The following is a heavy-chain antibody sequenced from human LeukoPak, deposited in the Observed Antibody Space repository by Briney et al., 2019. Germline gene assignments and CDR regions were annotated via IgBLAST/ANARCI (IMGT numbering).Heavy chain of an antibody. CDR3: VTDRARLFWYFDL. CDR1: GSTLRDVS. CDR2: SDPEDGET. V-gene: IGHV1-24*01. J-gene: IGHJ2*01. D-gene: IGHD2-21*02. Sequence: ASVTVSCKVSGSTLRDVSIHWVRQAPGKGLEYVGGSDPEDGETFHAQNFQGRVTMTEDTSIDTAYMELRSLRSEDTAVYYCVTDRARLFWYFDLWGRGTLVTVSS.